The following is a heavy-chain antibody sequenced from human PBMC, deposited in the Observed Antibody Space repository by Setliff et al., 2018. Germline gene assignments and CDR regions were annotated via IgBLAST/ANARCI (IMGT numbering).Heavy chain of an antibody. CDR3: ANAEVVVAP. CDR2: IYTSGST. Sequence: SETMSLTCTVSGGSISGDSWSWIRQPPWKGLEWIGYIYTSGSTNYNPSLKSRVTITRDTSASTVYMELSSLRYEDTAVYYCANAEVVVAPWGQGTLVTVSS. CDR1: GGSISGDS. V-gene: IGHV4-4*08. J-gene: IGHJ4*02. D-gene: IGHD2-15*01.